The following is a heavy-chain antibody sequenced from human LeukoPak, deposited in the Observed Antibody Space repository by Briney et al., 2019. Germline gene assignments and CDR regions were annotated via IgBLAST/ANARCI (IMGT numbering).Heavy chain of an antibody. V-gene: IGHV1-69*05. CDR1: GGTFISYA. CDR2: MIPIFRTA. Sequence: GASVKVSCRASGGTFISYAISWVRQAPGQGLEWKGGMIPIFRTANYAQKFQGRVTITTDESTSTAYMELSSLRSEDTAVYYCARGSQPYCSGGSCYHRWYYYYYMDVWGKGTTVTVSS. D-gene: IGHD2-15*01. J-gene: IGHJ6*03. CDR3: ARGSQPYCSGGSCYHRWYYYYYMDV.